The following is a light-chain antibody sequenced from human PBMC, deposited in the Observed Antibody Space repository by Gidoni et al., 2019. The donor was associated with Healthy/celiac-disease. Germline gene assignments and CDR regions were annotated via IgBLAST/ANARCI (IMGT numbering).Light chain of an antibody. V-gene: IGLV1-40*01. CDR2: GNS. J-gene: IGLJ2*01. CDR3: QSYDSSLSAVV. Sequence: QSVLTQPPSVSGAPGQRVTISCTGSSSNIWAGYDVHWYQQLPGTAPNLLIYGNSNRPSGVPDRFSGSKSGTSASLAISGLQAEDEADYYCQSYDSSLSAVVFGGGTKLTVL. CDR1: SSNIWAGYD.